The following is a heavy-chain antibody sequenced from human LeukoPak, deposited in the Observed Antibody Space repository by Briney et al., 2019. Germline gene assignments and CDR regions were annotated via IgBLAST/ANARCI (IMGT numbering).Heavy chain of an antibody. D-gene: IGHD3-22*01. Sequence: SETLSLTCAVYGGSISSYYWSWIRQPPGKGLERIGYIYYSGSTNYNPSLKSRVTISVDTSKNQFSLKLSSVTAADTAVYYCARVISYDSSGYYYPYYFDHWGQGTLVTVSS. CDR2: IYYSGST. J-gene: IGHJ4*02. CDR3: ARVISYDSSGYYYPYYFDH. CDR1: GGSISSYY. V-gene: IGHV4-59*01.